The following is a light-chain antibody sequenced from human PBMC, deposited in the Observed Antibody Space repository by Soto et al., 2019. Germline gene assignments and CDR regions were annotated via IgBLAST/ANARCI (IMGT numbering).Light chain of an antibody. J-gene: IGLJ1*01. V-gene: IGLV2-14*01. Sequence: QSALTQPASVSGSPGQSIIISCTGTTSDLGGYNYVSWYQQHPGKVPKLMIYEVSNRPSGVSNRFSGSKSGNTASLTISGLQAEDEAAYYCFSYTTSSAPYVFGTGTKVTVL. CDR3: FSYTTSSAPYV. CDR2: EVS. CDR1: TSDLGGYNY.